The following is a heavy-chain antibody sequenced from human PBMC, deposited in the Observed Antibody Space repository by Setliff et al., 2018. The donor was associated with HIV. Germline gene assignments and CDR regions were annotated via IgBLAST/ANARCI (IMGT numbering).Heavy chain of an antibody. V-gene: IGHV4-61*02. CDR1: GGSMSTGNYY. J-gene: IGHJ6*03. CDR2: TYFSGST. CDR3: ACGAAAGTDYYYYYYMDV. D-gene: IGHD6-13*01. Sequence: SETLSLTCTVSGGSMSTGNYYWSWIRQPAGNKLEWIGRTYFSGSTYYNPSLKSRVTISIDMSKNQFSLRLTSVTAADTAVYYCACGAAAGTDYYYYYYMDVWGKGTTVTVSS.